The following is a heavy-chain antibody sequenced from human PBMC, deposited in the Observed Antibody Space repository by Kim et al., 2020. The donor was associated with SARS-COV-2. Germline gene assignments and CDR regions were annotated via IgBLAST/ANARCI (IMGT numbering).Heavy chain of an antibody. V-gene: IGHV4-59*09. Sequence: NPSLKRRGSISLDASKNQFSLRLSSVTAADTAVYYCAKGPRGYYYYGVDVWGQGTTVTVSS. CDR3: AKGPRGYYYYGVDV. J-gene: IGHJ6*02.